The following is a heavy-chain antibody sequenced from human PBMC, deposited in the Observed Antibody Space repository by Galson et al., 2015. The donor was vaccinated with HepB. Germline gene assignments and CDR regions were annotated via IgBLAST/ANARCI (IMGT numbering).Heavy chain of an antibody. Sequence: SVKVSCKASGGTFSTYGISWVRQAPGQGLEWMGGIISIFGTPNYAQKFQGRVTITADKSTTTTYMELSSLRSEDTAVYYCARDGQDITVGRTYWYFDLWGRGTLLTVSS. J-gene: IGHJ2*01. CDR2: IISIFGTP. V-gene: IGHV1-69*06. D-gene: IGHD2-15*01. CDR3: ARDGQDITVGRTYWYFDL. CDR1: GGTFSTYG.